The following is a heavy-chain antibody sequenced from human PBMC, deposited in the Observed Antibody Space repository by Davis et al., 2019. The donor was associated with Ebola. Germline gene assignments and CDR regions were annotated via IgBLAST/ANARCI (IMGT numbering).Heavy chain of an antibody. D-gene: IGHD6-6*01. CDR1: GDSISNYY. Sequence: SETLSLTCTVSGDSISNYYWVWIRQSPGKGLEWIGYINYSGNTNYNPSLKSRVTISVDTSKNQFSLKLSSVTAADTAVYYCARVVAAHGLDYWGQGTLVTVSS. CDR3: ARVVAAHGLDY. CDR2: INYSGNT. V-gene: IGHV4-59*01. J-gene: IGHJ4*02.